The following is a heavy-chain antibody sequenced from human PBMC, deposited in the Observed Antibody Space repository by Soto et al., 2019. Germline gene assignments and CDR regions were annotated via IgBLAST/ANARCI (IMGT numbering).Heavy chain of an antibody. Sequence: EVQLLESGGGLVQPGGSLRLSCTASGFTFSDHAMTWVRQAPGKGLEWLSGISGGGSGAYYADSVKGRFTVSRANSNNSLFLQMDSLRVEDTAVYYCAIDLWWYTHWGQGTVVTVSS. D-gene: IGHD2-15*01. CDR1: GFTFSDHA. J-gene: IGHJ4*02. CDR3: AIDLWWYTH. V-gene: IGHV3-23*01. CDR2: ISGGGSGA.